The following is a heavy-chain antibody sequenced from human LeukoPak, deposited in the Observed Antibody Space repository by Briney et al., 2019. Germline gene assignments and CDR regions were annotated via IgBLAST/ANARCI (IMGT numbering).Heavy chain of an antibody. D-gene: IGHD3-10*01. Sequence: GRSLRLSCAASGFTFSSYGMHWVRQAPGKGLEWAAVIWYDGSNKYYADSVKGRFTISRDNSKNTLYLQMNSLRAEDTAVYYCARDRYYGSGSYFLFDYWGQGTLVTVSS. V-gene: IGHV3-33*01. CDR3: ARDRYYGSGSYFLFDY. J-gene: IGHJ4*02. CDR2: IWYDGSNK. CDR1: GFTFSSYG.